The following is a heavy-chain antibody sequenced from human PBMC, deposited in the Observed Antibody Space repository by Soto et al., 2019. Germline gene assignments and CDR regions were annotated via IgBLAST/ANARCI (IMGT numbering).Heavy chain of an antibody. CDR3: GRGGLAVSGTYDY. J-gene: IGHJ4*02. D-gene: IGHD6-19*01. CDR2: ISGSNGDT. CDR1: GYTFINYG. Sequence: VQLVQSGAEVKESGASVKVSCKASGYTFINYGVAWVRRAPGQGPERMGWISGSNGDTKYAQNLQNRVSLTTDTSTNTAYMELRSLRPDDTAIYFCGRGGLAVSGTYDYWCQGTLVTVSS. V-gene: IGHV1-18*01.